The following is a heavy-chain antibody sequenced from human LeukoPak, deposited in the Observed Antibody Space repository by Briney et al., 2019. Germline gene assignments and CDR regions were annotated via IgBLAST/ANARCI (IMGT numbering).Heavy chain of an antibody. V-gene: IGHV4-59*01. CDR2: IYYSGST. J-gene: IGHJ4*02. CDR3: ASQQWLVTSFDY. D-gene: IGHD6-19*01. CDR1: GASISSYY. Sequence: SETLSLTCTVSGASISSYYWTWIRQPPGKGLEWIGYIYYSGSTNYNPSLKSRVTISVDTSKNQFSLKLSSMTAADTAVYYCASQQWLVTSFDYWGQGTLVTVSS.